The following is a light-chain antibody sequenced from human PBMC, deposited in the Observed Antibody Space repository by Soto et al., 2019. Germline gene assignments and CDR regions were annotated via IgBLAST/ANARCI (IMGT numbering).Light chain of an antibody. CDR1: SSDVGGYNY. V-gene: IGLV2-14*01. CDR3: SSYTSSITYV. Sequence: QSALPQPASVSGSPGQSITISCTGTSSDVGGYNYVSWYQHHPGKAPKLMIYEVSNRPSGVSNRFSGSKSGNTASLTISGLQAEDEADYYCSSYTSSITYVFGAGTKVTVL. J-gene: IGLJ1*01. CDR2: EVS.